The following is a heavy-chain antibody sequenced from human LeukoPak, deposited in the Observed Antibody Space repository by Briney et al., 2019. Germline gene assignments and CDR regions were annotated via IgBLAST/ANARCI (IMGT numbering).Heavy chain of an antibody. CDR3: VKASGLCSSTSCPPDY. J-gene: IGHJ4*02. V-gene: IGHV3-9*01. Sequence: GGSLRLSCAASGFTFSSYAMSWVRQAPGKGLEWVSGISWNSGSIGYADSVKGRFTISRDNAKNSLYLQLNSLRIEDTALYYCVKASGLCSSTSCPPDYWGQGTLVTVSS. CDR1: GFTFSSYA. CDR2: ISWNSGSI. D-gene: IGHD2-2*01.